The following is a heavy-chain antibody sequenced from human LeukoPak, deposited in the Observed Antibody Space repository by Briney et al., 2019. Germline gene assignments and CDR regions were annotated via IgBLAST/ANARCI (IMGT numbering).Heavy chain of an antibody. CDR1: GYTFTGYY. Sequence: AAVKVSCKASGYTFTGYYMHWVRQAPGQGLDGMGWINPNSGRTNYAQKFQGRVTMTRDTSITTAYMELSRMRSDDTAVYYCARVRQGSSWKDFDYWGQGTLVTVS. CDR2: INPNSGRT. V-gene: IGHV1-2*02. J-gene: IGHJ4*02. D-gene: IGHD6-13*01. CDR3: ARVRQGSSWKDFDY.